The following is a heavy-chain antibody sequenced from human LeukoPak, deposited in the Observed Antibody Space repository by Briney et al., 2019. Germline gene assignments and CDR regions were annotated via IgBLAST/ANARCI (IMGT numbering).Heavy chain of an antibody. V-gene: IGHV3-48*01. CDR3: AKGRNYDYFYYMDV. CDR1: GFTFSSYS. J-gene: IGHJ6*03. Sequence: GGPLRLSCAASGFTFSSYSMNWVRQAPGKGLEWVSYISSSSSTIYYADSVKGRFTISRDNAKNSLYLQMNSLRAEDTAVYYCAKGRNYDYFYYMDVWGKGTTVTVSS. CDR2: ISSSSSTI.